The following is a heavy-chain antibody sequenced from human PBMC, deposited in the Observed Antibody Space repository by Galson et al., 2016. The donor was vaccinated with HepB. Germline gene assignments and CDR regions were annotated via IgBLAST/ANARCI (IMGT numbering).Heavy chain of an antibody. CDR1: GYSFTRYY. V-gene: IGHV5-51*01. CDR2: IYPSDSDT. CDR3: ARRRDILTGYHSYYYVMDV. Sequence: QSGAEVKKPGESLKISCKGSGYSFTRYYIAWVRQMPGKGLEWMGIIYPSDSDTRYSPSFQGQVTISADKSINTAYRQWSSLKASDTAMYYCARRRDILTGYHSYYYVMDVWGQGTTVTVSS. D-gene: IGHD3-9*01. J-gene: IGHJ6*02.